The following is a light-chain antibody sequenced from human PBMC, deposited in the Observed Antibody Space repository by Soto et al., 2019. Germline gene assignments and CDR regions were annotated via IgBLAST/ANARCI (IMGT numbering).Light chain of an antibody. CDR2: YDS. CDR1: NIGSKS. Sequence: SYELTQPPSVSVAPGKTARITCGGNNIGSKSVHWYQQKPGQAAALVIYYDSDRPSGIPERFSGSNSGNTATLTISRVEDGDEPDYYCQVWVSISDPQEVVFGGGTKLTVL. CDR3: QVWVSISDPQEVV. V-gene: IGLV3-21*04. J-gene: IGLJ2*01.